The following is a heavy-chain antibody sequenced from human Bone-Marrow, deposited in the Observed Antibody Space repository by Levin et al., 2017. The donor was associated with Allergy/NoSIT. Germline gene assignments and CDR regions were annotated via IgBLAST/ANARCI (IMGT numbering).Heavy chain of an antibody. V-gene: IGHV3-21*06. CDR1: GFTFTSYT. J-gene: IGHJ6*02. D-gene: IGHD1-7*01. Sequence: GESLKISCSASGFTFTSYTMTWIRQAPGKGLEWVSSIRSSGGDIYSADSVKGRFTISRDNAKNSLYLQMNSLRAEDTAVYFCARGELHGYFYGMDVWGQGTTVIVSS. CDR2: IRSSGGDI. CDR3: ARGELHGYFYGMDV.